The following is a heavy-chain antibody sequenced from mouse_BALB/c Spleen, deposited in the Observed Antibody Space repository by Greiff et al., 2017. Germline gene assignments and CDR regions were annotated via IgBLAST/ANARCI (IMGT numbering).Heavy chain of an antibody. D-gene: IGHD2-1*01. CDR2: ISSGGST. V-gene: IGHV5-6-5*01. CDR3: ARFYGNYMDY. Sequence: EVKLQESGGGLVKPGGSLKLSCAASGFTFSSYAMSWVRQTPEKRLEWVASISSGGSTYYPDSVKGRFTISRDNARNILYLQMSSLRSEDTAMYYCARFYGNYMDYWGQGTSVTVSS. CDR1: GFTFSSYA. J-gene: IGHJ4*01.